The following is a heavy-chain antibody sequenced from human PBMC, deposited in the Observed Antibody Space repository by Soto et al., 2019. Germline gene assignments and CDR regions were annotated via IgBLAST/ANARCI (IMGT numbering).Heavy chain of an antibody. CDR3: ARGGGGYSYGIYYYYGMDV. V-gene: IGHV4-4*02. J-gene: IGHJ6*02. CDR1: GGSISSSNW. Sequence: PSETLSLTCAVSGGSISSSNWWSWVRQPPGKGLEWIGEIYHSGSTNYNPSLKSRVTISVDKSKNQFSLKLRSVTAADTAVYYCARGGGGYSYGIYYYYGMDVWGQGTTVTVSS. D-gene: IGHD5-18*01. CDR2: IYHSGST.